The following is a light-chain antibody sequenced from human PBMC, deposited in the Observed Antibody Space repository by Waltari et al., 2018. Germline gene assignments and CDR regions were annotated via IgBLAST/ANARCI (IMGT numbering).Light chain of an antibody. CDR2: EVS. CDR1: SSDVGGYDS. CDR3: SSYAGSNNVV. Sequence: QSALTQPPPASGSPGQSVTISCTGTSSDVGGYDSVSWYQHHPGKAPKLMIYEVSKRPSGVPDRFSGSKSGNTASLTVSGLQAEDEADYYCSSYAGSNNVVFGGGTKLTVL. J-gene: IGLJ2*01. V-gene: IGLV2-8*01.